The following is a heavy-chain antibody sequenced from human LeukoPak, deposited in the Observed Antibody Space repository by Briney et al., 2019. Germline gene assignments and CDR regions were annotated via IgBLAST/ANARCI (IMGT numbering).Heavy chain of an antibody. CDR1: GFTFSNYE. CDR3: ARDHNGPYTFDY. Sequence: GGSLRLSCAASGFTFSNYEMNWVRQAPGKGLEWVSYISSSGTTIYYADSVKGRFTISRDNAKNSLSLQMNSLKVEDTAVYYCARDHNGPYTFDYWGQGTLVIVSS. D-gene: IGHD2-8*01. V-gene: IGHV3-48*03. J-gene: IGHJ4*02. CDR2: ISSSGTTI.